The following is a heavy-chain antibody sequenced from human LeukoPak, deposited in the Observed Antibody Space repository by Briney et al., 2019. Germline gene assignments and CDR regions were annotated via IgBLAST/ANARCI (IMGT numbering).Heavy chain of an antibody. V-gene: IGHV3-21*04. CDR3: AKGSHSSS. D-gene: IGHD6-13*01. J-gene: IGHJ4*02. CDR1: GFTFSSYT. CDR2: ISTSSSYI. Sequence: GGSLRLSCAASGFTFSSYTMNWVRQAPGKGLEWVSSISTSSSYIYYADSVKGRFTISRDNAKNTLYLQMNSLRAEDTAVYYCAKGSHSSSWGQGTLVTVSS.